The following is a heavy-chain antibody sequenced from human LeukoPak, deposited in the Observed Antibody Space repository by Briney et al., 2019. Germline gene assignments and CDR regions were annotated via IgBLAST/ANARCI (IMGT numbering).Heavy chain of an antibody. V-gene: IGHV4-39*07. CDR1: GGSISSSSYY. CDR2: IYYSGST. Sequence: PSETLSLTCTVSGGSISSSSYYWGWIRQPPGKGLEWIGSIYYSGSTYYNPSLKSRVTISVDTSKNQFSLKLSSVTAADTAVYYCARDRPAQYYDFRSGYFDGEYWGQGTLVTVSS. D-gene: IGHD3-3*01. CDR3: ARDRPAQYYDFRSGYFDGEY. J-gene: IGHJ4*02.